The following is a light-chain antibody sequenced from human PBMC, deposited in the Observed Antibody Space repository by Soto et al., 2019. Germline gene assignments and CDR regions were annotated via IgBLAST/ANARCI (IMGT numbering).Light chain of an antibody. Sequence: EIVLTQAPGTLSVSPGETATLSCRASQSVSTYLAWYQQQPGQSPRLLIYGASSRATGIPDRFSGSGSGTDFTLTICSLQPDDFATYYCQQYDSYSMFGQGANVDI. V-gene: IGKV3D-15*01. CDR3: QQYDSYSM. J-gene: IGKJ1*01. CDR1: QSVSTY. CDR2: GAS.